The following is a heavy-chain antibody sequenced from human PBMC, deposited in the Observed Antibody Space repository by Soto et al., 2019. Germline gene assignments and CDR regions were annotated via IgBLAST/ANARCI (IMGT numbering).Heavy chain of an antibody. D-gene: IGHD3-22*01. Sequence: PGGSLSLSFAASVFTFSSYSLHWVRQAPGKGLEWVAVISYDGSNKYYADAVKDRFTISRGDSKNTLYLQMNSLKIEDTAVYYCARGHRSSGKIFDSWGQGTLVTVSS. CDR2: ISYDGSNK. J-gene: IGHJ4*02. V-gene: IGHV3-30*03. CDR3: ARGHRSSGKIFDS. CDR1: VFTFSSYS.